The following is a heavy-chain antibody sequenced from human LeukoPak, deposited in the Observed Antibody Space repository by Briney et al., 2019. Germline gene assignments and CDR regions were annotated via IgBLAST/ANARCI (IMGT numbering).Heavy chain of an antibody. D-gene: IGHD5-12*01. J-gene: IGHJ5*02. CDR3: ARDAWYSGYEAELVLGWFDP. V-gene: IGHV1-18*04. Sequence: ASVTVSCKASGYTFTSYGISWVRQAPGQGLEWMGWISAYNGNTNYAQKLQGRVTTTTDTSTSTAYMELRSLRSDDTAVYYCARDAWYSGYEAELVLGWFDPWGQGTLVTVSS. CDR2: ISAYNGNT. CDR1: GYTFTSYG.